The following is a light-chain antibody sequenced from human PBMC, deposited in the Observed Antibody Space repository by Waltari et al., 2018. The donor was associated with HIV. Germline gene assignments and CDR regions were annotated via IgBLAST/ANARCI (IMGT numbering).Light chain of an antibody. CDR2: QDS. CDR1: KLGDKY. CDR3: QAWDSSTGV. Sequence: SYELTQPPSVSVSPGQTASITYSGDKLGDKYACWYQQKPGQSPVLVIYQDSKRPSRIPERFSGSNSGNTATLTISGTQAMDEADYYCQAWDSSTGVFGTGTKVTVL. J-gene: IGLJ1*01. V-gene: IGLV3-1*01.